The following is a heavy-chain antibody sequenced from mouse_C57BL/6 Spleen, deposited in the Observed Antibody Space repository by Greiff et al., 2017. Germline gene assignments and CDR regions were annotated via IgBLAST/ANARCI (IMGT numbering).Heavy chain of an antibody. V-gene: IGHV1-52*01. CDR3: AREDYGNHGGFAY. D-gene: IGHD2-1*01. Sequence: QVQLQQPGAELVRPGSSVKLSCKASGYTFPSYWMHWVKQRPIQGLDWIGNIDPSDSETHYNQKFKDKATWTVDKSSSTAYMQLSSLTSEDSAVYYCAREDYGNHGGFAYWGQGTLVTVSA. CDR1: GYTFPSYW. CDR2: IDPSDSET. J-gene: IGHJ3*01.